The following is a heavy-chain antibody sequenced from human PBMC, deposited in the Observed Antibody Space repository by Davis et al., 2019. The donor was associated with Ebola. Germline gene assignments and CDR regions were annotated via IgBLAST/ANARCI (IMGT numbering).Heavy chain of an antibody. CDR2: ISYPSNII. V-gene: IGHV3-48*01. Sequence: GGSLRLSCAASGFTFSTYSMNWIRQAPGKGLEWVSFISYPSNIIYYADSVRGRFTISRDNAKNSLYLQMNSLRAEDTAVYYCAASGWQVFLDYWGQGTLVTVSP. CDR3: AASGWQVFLDY. J-gene: IGHJ4*02. CDR1: GFTFSTYS. D-gene: IGHD6-19*01.